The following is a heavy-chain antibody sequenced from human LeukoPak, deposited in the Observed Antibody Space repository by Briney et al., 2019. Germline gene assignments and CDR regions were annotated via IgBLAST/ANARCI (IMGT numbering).Heavy chain of an antibody. CDR1: GYTFTGYY. CDR3: ARSRYCSSTSCYRRIAVAGLFDY. D-gene: IGHD2-2*01. CDR2: INPNSGGT. J-gene: IGHJ4*02. V-gene: IGHV1-2*02. Sequence: ASVKVSCKASGYTFTGYYMHWVRQAPGQGLEWMGWINPNSGGTNYAQKFQGRVTMTRDTSISTAYMELSRLRSDDTAVYYCARSRYCSSTSCYRRIAVAGLFDYWGQGTLVTVSS.